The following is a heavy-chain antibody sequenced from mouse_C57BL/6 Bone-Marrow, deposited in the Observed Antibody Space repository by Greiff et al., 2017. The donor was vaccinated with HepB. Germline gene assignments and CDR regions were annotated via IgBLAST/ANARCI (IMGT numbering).Heavy chain of an antibody. CDR3: ARVCYFDV. J-gene: IGHJ1*03. CDR1: GFTFSSYA. CDR2: ISDGGSYT. V-gene: IGHV5-4*01. Sequence: DVHLVESGGGLVKPGGSLKLSCAASGFTFSSYAMSWVRQTPEKRLEWVATISDGGSYTYYPDNVKGRFTISRGNAKNNLYLQMSHLKSEDTAMYYCARVCYFDVWGTGTTVTVSS.